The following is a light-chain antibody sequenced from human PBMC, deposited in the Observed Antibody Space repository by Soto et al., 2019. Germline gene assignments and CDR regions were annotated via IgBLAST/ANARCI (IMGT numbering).Light chain of an antibody. CDR2: DVT. V-gene: IGLV2-14*03. CDR3: SSYSSSITHVV. J-gene: IGLJ2*01. CDR1: SSDVGDFNY. Sequence: QSALTQPASVSGSPGRSVTISCTGSSSDVGDFNYVSWYQHLPGRAPKLIIYDVTNRPSGISYRFSASKSGRTASLTNSGLQAEDEADYYCSSYSSSITHVVFGGGTKLTVL.